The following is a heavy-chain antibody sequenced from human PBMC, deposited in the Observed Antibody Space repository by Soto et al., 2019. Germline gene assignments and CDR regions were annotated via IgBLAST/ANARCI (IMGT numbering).Heavy chain of an antibody. J-gene: IGHJ4*02. V-gene: IGHV1-46*01. Sequence: QVQLVQSGAEVTEPGASVKVSCKASGYTFANDYIHWVRQVPGQGLEWMGRIKPSGGATLYAQKFPGRGTMTRDTSTNTHSMDLSSLRSDDTAMYYCSRDTRSISGVAQTPFAFWGQGTRVTVSS. CDR3: SRDTRSISGVAQTPFAF. CDR2: IKPSGGAT. CDR1: GYTFANDY. D-gene: IGHD3-3*01.